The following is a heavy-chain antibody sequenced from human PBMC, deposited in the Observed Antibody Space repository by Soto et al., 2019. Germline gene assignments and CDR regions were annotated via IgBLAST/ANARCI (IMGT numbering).Heavy chain of an antibody. CDR1: GYTFTSYG. CDR2: ISAYNGNT. J-gene: IGHJ4*02. D-gene: IGHD3-16*01. CDR3: ACRVNPGGEGYGDSLDY. V-gene: IGHV1-18*01. Sequence: QVQLVQSGAEVKKPGASVKVSCKASGYTFTSYGISWVRQAPGQGLEWMGWISAYNGNTNYAQKLQGTVTMTTDTSRSTPYMELSSLGSDDTAVYYCACRVNPGGEGYGDSLDYWGQGTLFTVSS.